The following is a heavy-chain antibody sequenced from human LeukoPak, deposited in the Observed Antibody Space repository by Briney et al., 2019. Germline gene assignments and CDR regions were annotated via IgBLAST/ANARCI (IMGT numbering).Heavy chain of an antibody. J-gene: IGHJ4*02. CDR3: ARDDFY. Sequence: GGSLRLSCAASGFTFSSYAMSWVRQAPGKGLEWVSVIYSGGSTYYADSVKGRFTISRDNSKNTLYLQMNSLRAEDTAVYYCARDDFYWGQGTLVTVSS. D-gene: IGHD2-21*02. CDR1: GFTFSSYA. V-gene: IGHV3-66*01. CDR2: IYSGGST.